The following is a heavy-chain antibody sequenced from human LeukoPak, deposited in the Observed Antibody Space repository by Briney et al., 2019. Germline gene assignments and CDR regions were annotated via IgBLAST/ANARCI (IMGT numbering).Heavy chain of an antibody. CDR2: IYYSGST. D-gene: IGHD3-22*01. V-gene: IGHV4-39*07. CDR3: ARHYYDSSGTHDAFDI. J-gene: IGHJ3*02. CDR1: GCSIGSSSYY. Sequence: SESLTLTCTASGCSIGSSSYYWGWNRQPPGKGLEWIGSIYYSGSTYDNPSLKSRVTISVDTSKNQFSLKLSSVTAADTAVYYCARHYYDSSGTHDAFDIWGQGTMVTVSS.